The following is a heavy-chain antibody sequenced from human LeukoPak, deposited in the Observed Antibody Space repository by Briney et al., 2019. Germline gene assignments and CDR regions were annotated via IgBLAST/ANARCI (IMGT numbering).Heavy chain of an antibody. CDR3: AKSHSVAQRGYFDF. CDR1: RFTFSTYA. V-gene: IGHV3-23*01. D-gene: IGHD2-15*01. Sequence: GGSLRLSCAASRFTFSTYAMSWVRQAPGKGLEWLSTVSDSGGSTYYADSVKGRFTISRDNSKNTLYLQMNSLRAENTAVYYCAKSHSVAQRGYFDFWGQGTLVTVSS. CDR2: VSDSGGST. J-gene: IGHJ4*02.